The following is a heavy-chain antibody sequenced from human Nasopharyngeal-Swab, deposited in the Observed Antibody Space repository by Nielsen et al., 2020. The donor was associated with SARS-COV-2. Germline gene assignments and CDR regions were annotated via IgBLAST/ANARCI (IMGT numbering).Heavy chain of an antibody. J-gene: IGHJ4*02. CDR1: GYIIISYD. CDR2: MNPNSGNT. CDR3: ARDTKDVYCSGGSCYSEGFDY. Sequence: ASVTVSCMASGYIIISYDINWVRQATGQGREWMGGMNPNSGNTGYAQKFQARVTMIRNSYISKAYMELSSLRSEDTAVYYCARDTKDVYCSGGSCYSEGFDYWGQGTLVTVSS. V-gene: IGHV1-8*01. D-gene: IGHD2-15*01.